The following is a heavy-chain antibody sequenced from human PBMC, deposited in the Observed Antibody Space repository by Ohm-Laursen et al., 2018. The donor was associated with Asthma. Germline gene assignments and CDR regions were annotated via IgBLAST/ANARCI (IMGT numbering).Heavy chain of an antibody. CDR1: GFIFSNYG. Sequence: SLRLSCTASGFIFSNYGMHWVRQAPGKGLEWVAVIWYDGSNKYYGDSVKGRFTISRDNSKNTLYLQMNSLRAEDTALYYCAKDRGFNYGYGMDVWGQGTTVTVSS. CDR3: AKDRGFNYGYGMDV. CDR2: IWYDGSNK. V-gene: IGHV3-33*06. J-gene: IGHJ6*02. D-gene: IGHD5-18*01.